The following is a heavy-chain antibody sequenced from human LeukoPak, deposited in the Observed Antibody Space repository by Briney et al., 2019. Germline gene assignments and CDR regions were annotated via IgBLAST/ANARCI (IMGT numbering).Heavy chain of an antibody. CDR1: GYTFTNYA. V-gene: IGHV1-18*01. CDR3: ARDQLYNN. D-gene: IGHD1-1*01. J-gene: IGHJ4*02. Sequence: ASVKVSCKTSGYTFTNYAITWVRQAPGQGLEWMGWISAYNGNTNYAQKLQGRVTMTTDTSTSTAYMELRSLRSDDTAVYYCARDQLYNNWGQGTLVTVSS. CDR2: ISAYNGNT.